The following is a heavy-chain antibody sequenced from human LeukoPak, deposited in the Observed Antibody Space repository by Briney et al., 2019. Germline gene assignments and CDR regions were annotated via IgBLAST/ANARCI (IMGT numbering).Heavy chain of an antibody. CDR1: GYTFTSYG. J-gene: IGHJ3*02. V-gene: IGHV1-18*01. CDR2: ISAYNGNT. CDR3: ARPASSSWLDAFDI. Sequence: GASVKVSCKASGYTFTSYGISWVRQAPGQGLEWMGWISAYNGNTNYAQKLQGRVTMTTDTSTSTAYMELRSLRSDDTAVYYCARPASSSWLDAFDIWGQGTMVTVSS. D-gene: IGHD6-13*01.